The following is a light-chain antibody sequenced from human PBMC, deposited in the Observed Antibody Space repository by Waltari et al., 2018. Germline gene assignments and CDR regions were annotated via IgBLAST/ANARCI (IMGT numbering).Light chain of an antibody. J-gene: IGKJ2*01. CDR2: WAS. V-gene: IGKV4-1*01. CDR1: QSVLHNSNNKDS. CDR3: QQFYDTPYT. Sequence: DIVMTQSPDSLAVSLGERATINCKSSQSVLHNSNNKDSVVWYQQKPGQRPKLLIYWASTRESGVPDRFSGSGFGTDFTLTISSLQAEDVAIYYCQQFYDTPYTFGQGTKLEIK.